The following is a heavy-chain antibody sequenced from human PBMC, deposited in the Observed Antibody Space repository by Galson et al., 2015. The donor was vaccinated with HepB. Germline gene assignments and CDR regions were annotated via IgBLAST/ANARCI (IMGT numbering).Heavy chain of an antibody. CDR2: ISSSSSYI. D-gene: IGHD1-26*01. CDR1: GFTFSSYT. V-gene: IGHV3-21*04. J-gene: IGHJ4*02. Sequence: SLRLSCAASGFTFSSYTMNWVRQAPGKGLEWVSSISSSSSYIYYADSVKGRFTISRDNAKNTLYLQMNSLRAGDTAVYYCTRDGRYPERSVGPHLVGPSGYWGQGTLVTVSS. CDR3: TRDGRYPERSVGPHLVGPSGY.